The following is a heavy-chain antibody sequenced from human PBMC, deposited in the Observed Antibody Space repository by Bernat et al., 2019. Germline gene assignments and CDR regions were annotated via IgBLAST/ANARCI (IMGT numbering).Heavy chain of an antibody. D-gene: IGHD3-3*01. CDR2: IYHSGST. Sequence: QVQLQESGPGLVKPSGTLSLTCAVSGGSISSSNWWSLVRQPPGKGLEWIGEIYHSGSTNYNPSLKSRVNISVDKSKNQFSLKLSSVTAADTAVYYCAGESITSFGVVIYDAFDIWGQGTMVTVSS. V-gene: IGHV4-4*02. J-gene: IGHJ3*02. CDR1: GGSISSSNW. CDR3: AGESITSFGVVIYDAFDI.